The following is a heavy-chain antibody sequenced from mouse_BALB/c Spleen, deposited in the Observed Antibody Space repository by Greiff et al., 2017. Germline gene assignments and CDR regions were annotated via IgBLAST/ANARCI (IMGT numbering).Heavy chain of an antibody. D-gene: IGHD3-3*01. CDR1: GFTFSDYY. J-gene: IGHJ2*01. CDR3: AREEGRGYFDY. CDR2: ISDGGSYT. V-gene: IGHV5-4*02. Sequence: EVQLVESGGGLVKPGGSLKLSCAASGFTFSDYYMYWVRQTPEKRLEWVATISDGGSYTYYPDSVKGRFTISRDNAKNNLYLQMSSLKSEDTAMYYCAREEGRGYFDYWGQGTTLTVSS.